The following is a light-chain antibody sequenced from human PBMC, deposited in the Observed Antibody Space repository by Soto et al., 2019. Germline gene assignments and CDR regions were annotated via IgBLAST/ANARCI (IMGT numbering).Light chain of an antibody. V-gene: IGLV1-44*01. J-gene: IGLJ2*01. CDR3: AAWDDSLNGPV. Sequence: QSALTQPPSASGAPGQRVTISCSGSRSNIGSNTVHWYQQFPGTAPKLLVYRTDHRPSGVPDRFSGSKSGTSASLAISGLQSEDEADYYCAAWDDSLNGPVFGGGTKVTVL. CDR1: RSNIGSNT. CDR2: RTD.